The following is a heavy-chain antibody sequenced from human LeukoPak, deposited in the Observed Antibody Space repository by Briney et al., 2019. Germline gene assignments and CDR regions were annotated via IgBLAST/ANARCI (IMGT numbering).Heavy chain of an antibody. CDR2: ISYDGSNK. D-gene: IGHD4-17*01. CDR1: GFTFSSYA. J-gene: IGHJ3*02. CDR3: ARGTTVTTDDAFDI. Sequence: GGSLRLSCAASGFTFSSYAMHWVRQAPGKGLEWVAVISYDGSNKYYADSVKGRFTISRDNSKNTLYLQMNSLRAEDTAVYYCARGTTVTTDDAFDIWGQGTMVTVSS. V-gene: IGHV3-30*04.